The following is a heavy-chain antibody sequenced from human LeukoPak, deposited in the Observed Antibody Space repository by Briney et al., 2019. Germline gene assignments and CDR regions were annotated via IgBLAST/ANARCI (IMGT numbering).Heavy chain of an antibody. J-gene: IGHJ6*03. CDR1: GFSFSDYY. CDR3: ASFEFYGGNYYYYMDV. CDR2: IIPIFGTA. Sequence: SVKVSCEASGFSFSDYYFHWVRQAPGQGLEWMGRIIPIFGTANYAQKFQGRVTITTDESTSTAYMELSSLRSEDTAVYYCASFEFYGGNYYYYMDVWGKGTTVTVSS. V-gene: IGHV1-69*05. D-gene: IGHD4-23*01.